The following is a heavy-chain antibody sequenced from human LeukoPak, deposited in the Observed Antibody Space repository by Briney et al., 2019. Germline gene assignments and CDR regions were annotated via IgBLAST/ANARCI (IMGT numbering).Heavy chain of an antibody. CDR1: GFAVSSNY. J-gene: IGHJ6*02. Sequence: GGSLRLSCVASGFAVSSNYISWVRQAPGKGLEWVSVIYSGGSTYYADSVKGRFTISRDNSKNTLYLQMNSLRAEDTAVYYCARRPGYYYGMDVWGQGTTVTVSS. D-gene: IGHD6-6*01. CDR2: IYSGGST. CDR3: ARRPGYYYGMDV. V-gene: IGHV3-53*01.